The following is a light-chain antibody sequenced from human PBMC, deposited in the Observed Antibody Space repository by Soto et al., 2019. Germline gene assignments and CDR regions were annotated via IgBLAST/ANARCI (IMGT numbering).Light chain of an antibody. CDR3: QKYNSAPWT. J-gene: IGKJ1*01. CDR1: QDISDY. Sequence: DIQMTQSPSSLSASVGDRVTITCRASQDISDYLAWYQQEPGKVPKLLIYAASTLQSGVPSRFSGSGSGTDFTLTISSLQPEDFGTYYCQKYNSAPWTFGQGTKVEIK. CDR2: AAS. V-gene: IGKV1-27*01.